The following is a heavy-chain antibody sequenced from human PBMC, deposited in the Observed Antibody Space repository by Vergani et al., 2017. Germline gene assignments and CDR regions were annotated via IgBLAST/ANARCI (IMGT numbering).Heavy chain of an antibody. CDR3: ARDVWDCSGISCFLRAGEFYYMDV. Sequence: QVQLVESGGGVVQPGTSLRLSCEASGFKFSQFGMHWVRQGPGKGLEWVAFISYDGSKTQYADSEKGRVTISRDNSKNTVGLEMSSLRVDDTATYHCARDVWDCSGISCFLRAGEFYYMDVWGQGTTVTVSS. D-gene: IGHD3-16*01. CDR1: GFKFSQFG. CDR2: ISYDGSKT. V-gene: IGHV3-33*05. J-gene: IGHJ6*03.